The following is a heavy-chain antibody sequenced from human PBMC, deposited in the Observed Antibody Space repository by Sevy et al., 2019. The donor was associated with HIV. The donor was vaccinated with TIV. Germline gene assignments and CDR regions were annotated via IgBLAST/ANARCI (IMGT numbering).Heavy chain of an antibody. CDR1: GYNFNTYW. Sequence: GESLKISCKTSGYNFNTYWIGWVRQMPGKGLEWMGIIYPDDSDTKYSPSFQGQVTISADKSISTAYLQWSSLKASDTAMYYCARRWRELPETFDYWGQGTLVTVCS. CDR3: ARRWRELPETFDY. CDR2: IYPDDSDT. D-gene: IGHD1-26*01. J-gene: IGHJ4*02. V-gene: IGHV5-51*01.